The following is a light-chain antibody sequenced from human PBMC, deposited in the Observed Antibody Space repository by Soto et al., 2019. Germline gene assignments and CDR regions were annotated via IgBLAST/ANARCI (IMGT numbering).Light chain of an antibody. J-gene: IGKJ4*01. Sequence: DIQMTQSPTSLSASVGDRVTITCRASQSISSYLNWYQQKPGKAPKLLIYAASSLELGVPSRFSGSGSGTDFTLTISSLQPEDFATYYCQQNNNIPLTFGGGTKVDSK. V-gene: IGKV1-39*01. CDR2: AAS. CDR3: QQNNNIPLT. CDR1: QSISSY.